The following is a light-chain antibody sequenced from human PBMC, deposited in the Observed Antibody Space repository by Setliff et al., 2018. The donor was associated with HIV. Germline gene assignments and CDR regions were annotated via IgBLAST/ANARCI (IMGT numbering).Light chain of an antibody. CDR3: QAWDSSTAV. CDR1: KLGDKY. V-gene: IGLV3-1*01. Sequence: SYELAQPPSVSVSPGQTASITCSGDKLGDKYACWYQQKPGRSPVVVIYQDNKRPSGIPERFSGSNSGNTATLTISGTQAMDEAEYYCQAWDSSTAVFGSGTKVTVL. J-gene: IGLJ1*01. CDR2: QDN.